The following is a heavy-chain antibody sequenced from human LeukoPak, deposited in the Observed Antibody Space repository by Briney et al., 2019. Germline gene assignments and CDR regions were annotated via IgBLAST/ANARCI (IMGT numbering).Heavy chain of an antibody. Sequence: SETLSLTCGVSGYSISSGYHWGWIRQPPGKGLEWIGSIYHSGSTYYNPSLKSRVTISVHTSKNQFSLKLSSVTAADTAVYYCARGKTDDYGDRYFDYWGQGTLVTVSS. CDR2: IYHSGST. J-gene: IGHJ4*02. CDR3: ARGKTDDYGDRYFDY. V-gene: IGHV4-38-2*01. D-gene: IGHD4-17*01. CDR1: GYSISSGYH.